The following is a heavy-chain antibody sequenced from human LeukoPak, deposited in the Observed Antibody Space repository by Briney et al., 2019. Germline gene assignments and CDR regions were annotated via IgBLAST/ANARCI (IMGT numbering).Heavy chain of an antibody. Sequence: SETLSLTCTVSGGSISSGAYYWGWIRQPPGKGLEWIGAIYYSGSTNYNPSLKSRVTMSVDTSKNQFSLKLSSVTAADTAVYYCARLAMITMIRGVNYYYHSMDVWGQGTTVTVSS. CDR3: ARLAMITMIRGVNYYYHSMDV. V-gene: IGHV4-39*07. CDR2: IYYSGST. D-gene: IGHD3-10*01. CDR1: GGSISSGAYY. J-gene: IGHJ6*02.